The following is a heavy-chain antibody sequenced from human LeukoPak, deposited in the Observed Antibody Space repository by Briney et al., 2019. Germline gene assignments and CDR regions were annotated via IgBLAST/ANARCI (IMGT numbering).Heavy chain of an antibody. CDR1: GFTFSTKW. V-gene: IGHV3-7*04. J-gene: IGHJ4*02. CDR2: INQDGGDQ. Sequence: PGGSLRLSCAASGFTFSTKWMSWVRQAPGKGLEWVATINQDGGDQYYVDSVKGRFTISRDNAKNSLDLQMNSLRAEDTAVYYCARDYSSGRDFWGQGTLVTVSS. D-gene: IGHD3-22*01. CDR3: ARDYSSGRDF.